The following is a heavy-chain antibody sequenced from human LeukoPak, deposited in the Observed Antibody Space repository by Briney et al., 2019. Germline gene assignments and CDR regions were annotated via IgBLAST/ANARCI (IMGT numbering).Heavy chain of an antibody. V-gene: IGHV3-7*01. CDR3: ASGLGRAIYYGSGRADY. J-gene: IGHJ4*02. CDR2: IKQDGSEK. CDR1: GFTFSSYW. Sequence: TGGSLRLSRAASGFTFSSYWMSWVRQAPGKGLEWVANIKQDGSEKYYVDSVKGRFTISRDNPKNSLYLQMNNLRAEDTAVYYCASGLGRAIYYGSGRADYWGQGTLVTVSS. D-gene: IGHD3-10*01.